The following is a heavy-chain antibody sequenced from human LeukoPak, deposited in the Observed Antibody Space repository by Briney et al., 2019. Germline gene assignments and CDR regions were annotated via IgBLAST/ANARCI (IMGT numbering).Heavy chain of an antibody. D-gene: IGHD1-26*01. Sequence: SETLSLTCTVSGGFISGYFWAWIRRPAGKGLEWIGRIYSSGSTNYNLSLKSRVTMSVDTSKNQFSLRLSSVTAADTAVYYCAREARGGSTYFDNWGQGTLVTVSS. CDR1: GGFISGYF. J-gene: IGHJ4*02. CDR3: AREARGGSTYFDN. CDR2: IYSSGST. V-gene: IGHV4-4*07.